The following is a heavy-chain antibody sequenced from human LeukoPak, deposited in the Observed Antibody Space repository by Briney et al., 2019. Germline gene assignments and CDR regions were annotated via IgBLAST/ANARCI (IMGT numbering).Heavy chain of an antibody. CDR3: VKSDWFDP. J-gene: IGHJ5*02. CDR1: GFAISSYW. CDR2: VKYDGTVT. V-gene: IGHV3-74*01. Sequence: GGSLRLSCAASGFAISSYWMSWVRQAPGKGLVWVARVKYDGTVTTYADFVKGRFTISKDSAKNTLHLQMNSLRAEDTGVYYCVKSDWFDPWGQGTLVTVSS.